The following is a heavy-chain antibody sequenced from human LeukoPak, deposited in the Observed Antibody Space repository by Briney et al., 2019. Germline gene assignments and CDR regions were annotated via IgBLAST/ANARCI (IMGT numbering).Heavy chain of an antibody. V-gene: IGHV3-30*18. Sequence: GGSLRLSCAASGFTFSSYGMHWVRQAPGKGLEWVAVISYDGSNKFYADSVKGRFTISRDNSKNTLYLQMNSLRAEDTAVYYCAKDPMGSFDYWGQGTLVTVSS. CDR3: AKDPMGSFDY. D-gene: IGHD1-26*01. J-gene: IGHJ4*02. CDR1: GFTFSSYG. CDR2: ISYDGSNK.